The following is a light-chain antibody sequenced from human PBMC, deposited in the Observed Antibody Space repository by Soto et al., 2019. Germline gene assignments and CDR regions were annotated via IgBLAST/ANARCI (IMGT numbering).Light chain of an antibody. J-gene: IGKJ2*01. Sequence: DIQMTQSPSTLSASVGDRVTITCRASQSISSRLAWYQKKPGKAPKLLIYDALNLESGVPSRFSGSGSGTEFTLSIGSLQPDDFAPYDGHQYDSYLRYTIGQGTKLEIK. V-gene: IGKV1-5*01. CDR1: QSISSR. CDR2: DAL. CDR3: HQYDSYLRYT.